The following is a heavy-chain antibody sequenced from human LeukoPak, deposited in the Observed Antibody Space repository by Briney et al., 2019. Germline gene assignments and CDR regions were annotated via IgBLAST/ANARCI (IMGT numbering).Heavy chain of an antibody. V-gene: IGHV3-11*04. Sequence: GGSLRLSCAASGFTFTDYYKSWIRQAAGKGLEWVAYISSTGSLMYYAHSVKGRFTISRDNAQNLVYLQMNSVRAEDTAVYYCGGEPYGTSSDRLDYWGQGTLVTVSS. J-gene: IGHJ4*02. D-gene: IGHD6-6*01. CDR3: GGEPYGTSSDRLDY. CDR2: ISSTGSLM. CDR1: GFTFTDYY.